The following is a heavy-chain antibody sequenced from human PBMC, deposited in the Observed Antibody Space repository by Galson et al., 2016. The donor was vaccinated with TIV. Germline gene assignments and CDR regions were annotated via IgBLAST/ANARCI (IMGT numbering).Heavy chain of an antibody. J-gene: IGHJ4*02. CDR3: ARDDFYGGNSFDL. Sequence: LEWVGFIRSKFYGGTTDYAASLKGRVTISRDDSKGIAYLQMISLKTEDTAVYFCARDDFYGGNSFDLWGQGTLVTVSS. V-gene: IGHV3-49*02. CDR2: IRSKFYGGTT. D-gene: IGHD4-23*01.